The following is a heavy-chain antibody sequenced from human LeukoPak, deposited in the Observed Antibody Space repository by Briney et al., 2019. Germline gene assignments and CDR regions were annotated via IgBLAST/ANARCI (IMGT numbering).Heavy chain of an antibody. J-gene: IGHJ4*02. V-gene: IGHV3-30*02. CDR3: AKVPHLYYGSGSYQLDY. Sequence: PGGSLRLPCAASGFTFSSYGMHWVRQAPGKGLEWVAFIRYDGSNKYYADSVKGRFTISRDNSKNTLYLQMNSLRADDTAVYYCAKVPHLYYGSGSYQLDYWGQGTLVTVSS. D-gene: IGHD3-10*01. CDR2: IRYDGSNK. CDR1: GFTFSSYG.